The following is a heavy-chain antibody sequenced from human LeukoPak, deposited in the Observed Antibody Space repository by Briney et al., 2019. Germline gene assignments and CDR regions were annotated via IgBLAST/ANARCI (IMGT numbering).Heavy chain of an antibody. Sequence: PGGSLRLSCAASGFTFSSYSMNWVRQAPGKGLGWVSYISSSSTSMYYADSVRGRFTISRDNAKNSLYLQMNSLRDEDTAVYYCAREKYSSGWYPDYWGQGTLVTVSS. CDR3: AREKYSSGWYPDY. J-gene: IGHJ4*02. V-gene: IGHV3-48*02. CDR2: ISSSSTSM. CDR1: GFTFSSYS. D-gene: IGHD6-19*01.